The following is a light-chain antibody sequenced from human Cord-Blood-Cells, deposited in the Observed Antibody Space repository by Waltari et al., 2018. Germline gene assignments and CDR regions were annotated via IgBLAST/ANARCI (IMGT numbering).Light chain of an antibody. J-gene: IGKJ5*01. CDR1: QDISNY. V-gene: IGKV1-33*01. CDR2: DAS. CDR3: QQYDNLPT. Sequence: DIQMTQSPSSLSASVGDRVTITCQASQDISNYLNWYQQKPGKAPKLLIYDASNLKTGVPARFRGSGSGTDFTFTISSLQPEDIATYYCQQYDNLPTFGQGTRLEIK.